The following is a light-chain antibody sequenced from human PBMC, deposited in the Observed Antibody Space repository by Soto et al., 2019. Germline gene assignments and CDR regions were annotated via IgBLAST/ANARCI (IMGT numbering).Light chain of an antibody. CDR1: QSVNSN. V-gene: IGKV3-15*01. Sequence: EIVMTQSPATLSVSPGERGTLSCRASQSVNSNLAWYQQRPGQAPRLLIYDAPTRATGVPARFSGGGSGTEFTLTISSLQSEDFAVYYCQQYHNWLTFGGGTKVDIK. J-gene: IGKJ4*01. CDR2: DAP. CDR3: QQYHNWLT.